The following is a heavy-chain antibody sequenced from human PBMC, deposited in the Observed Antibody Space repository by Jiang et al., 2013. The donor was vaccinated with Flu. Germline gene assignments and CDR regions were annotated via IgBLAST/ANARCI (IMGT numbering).Heavy chain of an antibody. D-gene: IGHD5-12*01. Sequence: SGAEVKKLGSSVKVSCKASGGTFNSFAFSWVRQAPGQGLEWMGRITPRLGITNYAQKFQGRVTITADKSTGTAYLELKSLRSEDTAVYYCASPRGYSYEKYQYAMDVWGQGTTVTVS. CDR3: ASPRGYSYEKYQYAMDV. CDR2: ITPRLGIT. V-gene: IGHV1-69*04. J-gene: IGHJ6*02. CDR1: GGTFNSFA.